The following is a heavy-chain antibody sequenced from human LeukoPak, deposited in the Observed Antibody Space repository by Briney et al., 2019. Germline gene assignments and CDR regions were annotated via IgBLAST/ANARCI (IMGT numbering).Heavy chain of an antibody. V-gene: IGHV1-8*01. D-gene: IGHD3-22*01. J-gene: IGHJ4*02. CDR1: GYTFTSYD. Sequence: ASVKVSCKASGYTFTSYDINWVRQATGQGLEWMGWMNPNSGNTGYAQKFQGRVTMTRNTSISTAYMELSSLRSEDTAVYYCARFRRNYYDSSGYYLYFDYWAREPWSPSPQ. CDR3: ARFRRNYYDSSGYYLYFDY. CDR2: MNPNSGNT.